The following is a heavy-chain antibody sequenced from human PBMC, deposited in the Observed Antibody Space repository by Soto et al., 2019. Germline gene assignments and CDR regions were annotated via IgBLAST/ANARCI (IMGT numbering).Heavy chain of an antibody. CDR3: ARGYCSGGYCYRGDF. CDR1: GYTFTADE. V-gene: IGHV1-18*01. CDR2: ISPYNGDT. Sequence: ASVKVSCKTFGYTFTADEIDWVRQAPGQGLEWMGWISPYNGDTHYAQKVQGRLTMTTDTSTSTGYLELRSLTSDDTALYYCARGYCSGGYCYRGDFWGQGTLVTVSS. D-gene: IGHD2-15*01. J-gene: IGHJ4*02.